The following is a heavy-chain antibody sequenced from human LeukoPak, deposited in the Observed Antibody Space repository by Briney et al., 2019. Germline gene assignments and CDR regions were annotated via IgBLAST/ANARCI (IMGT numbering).Heavy chain of an antibody. CDR1: GYSFTSYW. Sequence: PGESLKISCKGSGYSFTSYWIGWLRQMPGKGLEWMGIIYPGDSDTRYSPSFQVQVTLSAYKATSTDYLQWSSLKASDPAMYYRARLASGSYYPNFDYWGQGTLVTVSS. J-gene: IGHJ4*02. CDR3: ARLASGSYYPNFDY. CDR2: IYPGDSDT. V-gene: IGHV5-51*01. D-gene: IGHD1-26*01.